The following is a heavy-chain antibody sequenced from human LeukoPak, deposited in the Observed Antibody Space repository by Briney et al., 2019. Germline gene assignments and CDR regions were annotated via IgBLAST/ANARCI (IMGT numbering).Heavy chain of an antibody. D-gene: IGHD3-9*01. CDR2: ISSSSSIL. CDR3: ARGLRYFDWYLDY. Sequence: GGSLRLSCAASGFTFSSYEMNWVRQAPGKGLEWVSYISSSSSILHYADSVKGRFTISRDNAKNSLYLQMSSLRDEDTAMYYCARGLRYFDWYLDYWGQGTLVAVSS. J-gene: IGHJ4*02. CDR1: GFTFSSYE. V-gene: IGHV3-48*02.